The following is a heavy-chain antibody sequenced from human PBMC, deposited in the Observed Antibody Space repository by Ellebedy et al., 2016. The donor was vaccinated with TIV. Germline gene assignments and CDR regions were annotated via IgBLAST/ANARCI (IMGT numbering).Heavy chain of an antibody. V-gene: IGHV4-34*01. J-gene: IGHJ6*02. Sequence: MPSETLSLTCAVYGGSFSGYYLTWIRQPPGKGLEWIGEIHPSGTTNYNPSLESRVTISVDTSKNQFSLNLASVTAADTAVYYCARDHSTGYSGYDYYYYYGMDVWGQGTTVTVSS. D-gene: IGHD5-12*01. CDR1: GGSFSGYY. CDR3: ARDHSTGYSGYDYYYYYGMDV. CDR2: IHPSGTT.